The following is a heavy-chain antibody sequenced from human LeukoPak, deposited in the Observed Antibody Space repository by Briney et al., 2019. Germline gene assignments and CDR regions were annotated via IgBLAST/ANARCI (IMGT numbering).Heavy chain of an antibody. V-gene: IGHV5-51*01. D-gene: IGHD4-17*01. CDR1: RSIFSSYW. CDR2: IYPGDSDT. CDR3: PRSYGDSLRVY. J-gene: IGHJ4*02. Sequence: GESLQISCNCSRSIFSSYWIGWVRQLPGKGLEWMGNIYPGDSDTRYSPSFQGQVTISADKSISTAYLQWSSLKASDTAIYYCPRSYGDSLRVYWGQGSLVTVSS.